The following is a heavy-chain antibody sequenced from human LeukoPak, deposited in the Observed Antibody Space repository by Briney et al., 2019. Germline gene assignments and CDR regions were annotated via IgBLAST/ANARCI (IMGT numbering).Heavy chain of an antibody. CDR2: MNPNSGNT. CDR3: ARGPGYYDSSGPFRAHYFDY. Sequence: ASVEVSCKASGYTFTSYDINWVRQATGQGLEWMGWMNPNSGNTGYAQKFQGRVTMTRNTSISTAYMELSSLRSEDTAVYYCARGPGYYDSSGPFRAHYFDYWGQGTLVTVSS. D-gene: IGHD3-22*01. V-gene: IGHV1-8*01. J-gene: IGHJ4*02. CDR1: GYTFTSYD.